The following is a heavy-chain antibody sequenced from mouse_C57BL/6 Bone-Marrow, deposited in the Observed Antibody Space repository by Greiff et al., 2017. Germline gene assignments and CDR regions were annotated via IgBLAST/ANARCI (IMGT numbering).Heavy chain of an antibody. V-gene: IGHV1-55*01. CDR1: GYTFTSYW. CDR3: ARVTTVVAYWYFEV. CDR2: IYPGSGST. Sequence: QVQLQQPGAELVKPGASVKMSCKASGYTFTSYWITWVKQRPGQGLEWIGDIYPGSGSTNYNEKFKSKATLTVDTSSSTAYMQLSSLTSEDSAVYYCARVTTVVAYWYFEVWGTGTTVTVSS. J-gene: IGHJ1*03. D-gene: IGHD1-1*01.